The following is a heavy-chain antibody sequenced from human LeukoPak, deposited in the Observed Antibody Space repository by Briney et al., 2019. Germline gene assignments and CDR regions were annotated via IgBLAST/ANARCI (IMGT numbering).Heavy chain of an antibody. CDR2: INQDGTEK. V-gene: IGHV3-7*03. J-gene: IGHJ4*02. D-gene: IGHD6-13*01. CDR1: GFTFSSYW. Sequence: GGSLRLSCAASGFTFSSYWMSWVRQAPGEGLEWVAKINQDGTEKAYVDSVGGRFTISRDNAKNSLFLQMNSLRAEDTAVYYCARGPLIAAAGTWWGQGTLVTVSS. CDR3: ARGPLIAAAGTW.